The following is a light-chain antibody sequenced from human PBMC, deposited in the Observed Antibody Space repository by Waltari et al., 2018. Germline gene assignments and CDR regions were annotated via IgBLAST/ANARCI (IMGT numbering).Light chain of an antibody. J-gene: IGKJ4*01. CDR3: QQHNDWPLT. CDR1: QNVNTN. Sequence: EIVMTQSPATLSVSPGERATLSCRASQNVNTNLAWYQHKPGLAPRLLIYYASNRATGIPARFSGSGSGTEFTLTISSLQSEDFAVYFCQQHNDWPLTFGGGTKVEIK. CDR2: YAS. V-gene: IGKV3-15*01.